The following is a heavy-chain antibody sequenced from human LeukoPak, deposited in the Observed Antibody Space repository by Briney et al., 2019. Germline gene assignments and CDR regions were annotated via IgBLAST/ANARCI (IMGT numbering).Heavy chain of an antibody. J-gene: IGHJ4*02. CDR1: GFTFSSYA. V-gene: IGHV3-23*01. CDR3: ATQIVVVPAAILS. CDR2: ISGSGGST. Sequence: GGSLRLSCAASGFTFSSYAMSWVRQAPGKGLEWVSAISGSGGSTYYADSVKGRFTISRDNSKNTLYLQMNSLRAEDTAVYYFATQIVVVPAAILSWGQGTLVTVSS. D-gene: IGHD2-2*01.